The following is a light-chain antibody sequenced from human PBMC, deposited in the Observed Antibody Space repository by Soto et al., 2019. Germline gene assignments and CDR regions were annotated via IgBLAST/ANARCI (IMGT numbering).Light chain of an antibody. CDR1: QSVGNN. CDR2: GAS. J-gene: IGKJ1*01. V-gene: IGKV3-15*01. Sequence: EIVLTQSPGTLSLSPGERATLSCRASQSVGNNVAWYQQKPGQTPRLLIHGASTRAAGIPARFSGSGSGTEFTLTISSLQSEDFAVYYCQQCDDWPRTFGQGTKVDIK. CDR3: QQCDDWPRT.